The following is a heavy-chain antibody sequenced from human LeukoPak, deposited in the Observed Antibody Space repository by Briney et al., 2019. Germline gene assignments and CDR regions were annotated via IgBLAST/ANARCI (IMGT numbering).Heavy chain of an antibody. D-gene: IGHD3-16*02. CDR3: ARGPRAGMITFGGVIAYFDY. CDR2: INPSRGGT. CDR1: GYTFTGYY. Sequence: ASVKVSCKASGYTFTGYYMHWVRQAPGQGLEWMGWINPSRGGTDYAQKFQGRVTMTRDTSISTAYMELRRLRSDDTAVYYCARGPRAGMITFGGVIAYFDYWGRGTLVTVSS. J-gene: IGHJ4*02. V-gene: IGHV1-2*02.